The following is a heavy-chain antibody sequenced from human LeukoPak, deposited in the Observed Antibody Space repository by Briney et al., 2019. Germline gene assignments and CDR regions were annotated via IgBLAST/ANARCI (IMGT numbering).Heavy chain of an antibody. J-gene: IGHJ4*02. D-gene: IGHD3-10*01. V-gene: IGHV4-59*01. CDR3: ARGGSGSYYFDY. CDR2: IYYSGNT. Sequence: SETLSLTCTVSGGSIGSYYWNWIRQPPGKGLEWIGYIYYSGNTNYNPSLKSRVTISLDTSKNQFSLKLSSVTAADTAVYYCARGGSGSYYFDYWGQGTLVTVSS. CDR1: GGSIGSYY.